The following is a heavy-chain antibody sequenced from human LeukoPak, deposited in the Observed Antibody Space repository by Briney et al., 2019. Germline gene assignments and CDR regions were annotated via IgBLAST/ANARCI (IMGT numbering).Heavy chain of an antibody. J-gene: IGHJ4*02. CDR2: INSDGSST. CDR1: GFTFSSYW. CDR3: ARVPSRCLGSIGN. Sequence: GGSLRFSCAASGFTFSSYWMHWVRQAPGKGLVWVSRINSDGSSTSYADSVRGRFTISRDNAKNTLYLQMNSLRAEDTAVYYCARVPSRCLGSIGNWGQGTLVTVSS. D-gene: IGHD1-1*01. V-gene: IGHV3-74*01.